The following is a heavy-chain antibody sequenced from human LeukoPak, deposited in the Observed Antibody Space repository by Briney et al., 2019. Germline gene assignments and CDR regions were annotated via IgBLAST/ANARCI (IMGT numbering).Heavy chain of an antibody. CDR1: GGSISSGGYS. D-gene: IGHD4-11*01. Sequence: SETLSLTCAVSGGSISSGGYSWSWIRQPPGKGLEWIGYIYYSGSTYYNPSLKSRVTISVDTSKNQFSLKLSSVTAADTAVYYCARVYSNYGSDYWGQGTLVTVSS. V-gene: IGHV4-30-4*07. J-gene: IGHJ4*02. CDR3: ARVYSNYGSDY. CDR2: IYYSGST.